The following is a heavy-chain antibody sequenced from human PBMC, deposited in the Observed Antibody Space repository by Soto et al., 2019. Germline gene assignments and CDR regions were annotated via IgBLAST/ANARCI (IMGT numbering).Heavy chain of an antibody. V-gene: IGHV4-34*01. CDR1: GGSFSGYY. Sequence: SETLSLTCAVYGGSFSGYYWSWIRQPPGKGLEWIGEINHSGSTNYNPSLKSRVTISVDTSKNQFSLKPSSVTAADTAVYYCARGGNIVVVPAAIRWFDPWGQGTLVTVSS. CDR3: ARGGNIVVVPAAIRWFDP. CDR2: INHSGST. J-gene: IGHJ5*02. D-gene: IGHD2-2*01.